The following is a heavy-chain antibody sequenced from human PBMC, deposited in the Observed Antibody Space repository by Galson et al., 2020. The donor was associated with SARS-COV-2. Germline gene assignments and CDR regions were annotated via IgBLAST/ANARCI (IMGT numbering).Heavy chain of an antibody. J-gene: IGHJ3*02. Sequence: GESLKISCAASGFTFSSYAMHWVRQAPGKGLEWVAVISYDGSNKYYADSVKGRFTISRDNSKNTLYLQMNSLRAEDTAVYYCARAPGNAFDIWGQGTMVTVSS. CDR1: GFTFSSYA. CDR2: ISYDGSNK. V-gene: IGHV3-30-3*01. CDR3: ARAPGNAFDI.